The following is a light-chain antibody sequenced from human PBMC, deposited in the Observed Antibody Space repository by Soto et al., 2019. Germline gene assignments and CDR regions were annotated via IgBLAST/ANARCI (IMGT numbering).Light chain of an antibody. CDR1: IGHSTYA. CDR2: LDSDGSH. V-gene: IGLV4-69*01. Sequence: QSVLTQSPSASASLGASVKLTCTLSIGHSTYAIAWHQQQPGKGPRYLMKLDSDGSHTKGDGITDRYSGSSSGAERYLTISSLQADDEADDYCQAWVTGPPITFGGGTKLAVL. CDR3: QAWVTGPPIT. J-gene: IGLJ2*01.